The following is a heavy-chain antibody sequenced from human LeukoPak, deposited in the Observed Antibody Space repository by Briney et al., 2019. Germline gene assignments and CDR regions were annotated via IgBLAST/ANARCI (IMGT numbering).Heavy chain of an antibody. CDR3: ARDRRYCSGGSCYFDYFFDY. CDR2: ISYDGSIN. V-gene: IGHV3-30*04. J-gene: IGHJ4*02. Sequence: GTSLRLSCAASGFTFNSYAVHWVRQAPGKGLEWVAVISYDGSINFYAASVKGRFTISRDNPKNTLYLQMNSLRIDDTALYFCARDRRYCSGGSCYFDYFFDYWGQGTLVTVSS. D-gene: IGHD2-15*01. CDR1: GFTFNSYA.